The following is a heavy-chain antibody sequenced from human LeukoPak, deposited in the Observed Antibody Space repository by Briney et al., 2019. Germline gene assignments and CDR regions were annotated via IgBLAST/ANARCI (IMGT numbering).Heavy chain of an antibody. CDR1: GGSFSGYY. CDR3: ARGRVAVAGFYYYYYYMDV. V-gene: IGHV4-34*01. Sequence: SETLSLTCAVYGGSFSGYYWSWIRQPPGKGLEWIGEINHNGSTNYNPSLKSRVTISVDTSKNQFSLKLSSVTAADTAVYYCARGRVAVAGFYYYYYYMDVWGKGTTVTVSS. J-gene: IGHJ6*03. CDR2: INHNGST. D-gene: IGHD6-19*01.